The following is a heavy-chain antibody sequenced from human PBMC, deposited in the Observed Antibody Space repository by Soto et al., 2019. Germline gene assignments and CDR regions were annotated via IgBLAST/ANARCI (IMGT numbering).Heavy chain of an antibody. Sequence: GGSVRLSCAAYGFTFNSYAMSWFRQAPGQGLEWVSAISGSGGSTYYADSVKGRFTISRDNSKNTLYLQMNSLRAEDTAVYYCAKGPPTYYDFWSGYATYYSGMYCWGQRAMVTVSS. J-gene: IGHJ6*02. V-gene: IGHV3-23*01. D-gene: IGHD3-3*01. CDR3: AKGPPTYYDFWSGYATYYSGMYC. CDR2: ISGSGGST. CDR1: GFTFNSYA.